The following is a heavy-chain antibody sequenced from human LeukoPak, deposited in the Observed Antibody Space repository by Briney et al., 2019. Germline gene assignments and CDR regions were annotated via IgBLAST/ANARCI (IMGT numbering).Heavy chain of an antibody. V-gene: IGHV3-48*03. J-gene: IGHJ4*02. CDR1: GFTFSSYE. D-gene: IGHD3-10*01. CDR2: ISSSGSTI. Sequence: GGSLRLSCAASGFTFSSYEMNWVRQAPGKGLEWVSYISSSGSTIYYADSVKGRFTISRDNAKNSLYLQMNSLRAEDTAVYYCARDSTILWFGEQGGDFDYWGQGTLVTVSS. CDR3: ARDSTILWFGEQGGDFDY.